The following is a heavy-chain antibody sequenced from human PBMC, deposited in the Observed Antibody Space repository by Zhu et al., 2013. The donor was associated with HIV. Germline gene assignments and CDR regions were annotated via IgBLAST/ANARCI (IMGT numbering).Heavy chain of an antibody. Sequence: QVQLVQSGAEVKKPGSSVKVSCKASGGTFSSNAISWVRQAPGQGLEWMGGIIPIFGTTNYAQKFQGRVTITADKSTTTAYMDLSSLRSDDTAVYYCARAFRGAANVYCSSTSCHFDSWGQGPGHRXL. J-gene: IGHJ4*02. CDR2: IIPIFGTT. CDR3: ARAFRGAANVYCSSTSCHFDS. CDR1: GGTFSSNA. V-gene: IGHV1-69*06. D-gene: IGHD2-2*01.